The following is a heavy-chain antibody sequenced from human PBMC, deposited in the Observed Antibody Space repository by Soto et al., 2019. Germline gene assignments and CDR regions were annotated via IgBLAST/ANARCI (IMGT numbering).Heavy chain of an antibody. J-gene: IGHJ4*02. D-gene: IGHD3-22*01. CDR3: ARGLGLGYYDSSGYSPY. CDR1: GYTFTSYD. V-gene: IGHV1-8*01. Sequence: QVQLVQSGAEVKKPGASVKVSCKASGYTFTSYDINWVRQATGQGLEWMGWMNPNSGNTGYAQKFQGRVTMTRNTSISTAYMERSSLRSEDTAVYYCARGLGLGYYDSSGYSPYWGQGTLVTVSS. CDR2: MNPNSGNT.